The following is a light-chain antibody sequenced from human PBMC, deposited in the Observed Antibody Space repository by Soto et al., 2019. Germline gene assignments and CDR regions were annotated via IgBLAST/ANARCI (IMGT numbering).Light chain of an antibody. CDR2: DVS. V-gene: IGLV2-14*03. CDR3: SSYAGSGVVV. CDR1: SSDVGGYNY. Sequence: QSALTQPASVSASPGQSITISCTGTSSDVGGYNYVSWYQQYPGKAPKLMIYDVSDRPSGVSQRFSGSKSGDTASLTISGLQTEDEADYYCSSYAGSGVVVFGGGTKLTRP. J-gene: IGLJ3*02.